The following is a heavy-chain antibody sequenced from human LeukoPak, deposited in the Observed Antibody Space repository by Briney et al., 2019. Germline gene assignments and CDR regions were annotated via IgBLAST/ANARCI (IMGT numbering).Heavy chain of an antibody. CDR2: INRDGSEK. Sequence: GGSLRLSCVASGLTFSNSAMTWVRQGPGKGLEWVANINRDGSEKYYVDSVKGRFTISRDNAKNSLFLQMNSLRAEDTAMYYCARDGGSDQYYFDNWGQGTLVTVSS. D-gene: IGHD6-19*01. V-gene: IGHV3-7*03. J-gene: IGHJ4*02. CDR1: GLTFSNSA. CDR3: ARDGGSDQYYFDN.